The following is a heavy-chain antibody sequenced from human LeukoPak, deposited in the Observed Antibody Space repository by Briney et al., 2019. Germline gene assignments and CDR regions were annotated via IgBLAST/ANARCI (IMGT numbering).Heavy chain of an antibody. CDR2: INHSGST. CDR3: ARANGIAVAGYYFDY. V-gene: IGHV4-34*01. CDR1: GGSFSGYC. J-gene: IGHJ4*02. Sequence: KTSETLSLTCAVYGGSFSGYCWSWIRQPPGKGLEWIGEINHSGSTNYNPSLKSRVTISVDTSKNQFSLKLSSVTAADTAVYYCARANGIAVAGYYFDYWGQGTLVTVSS. D-gene: IGHD6-19*01.